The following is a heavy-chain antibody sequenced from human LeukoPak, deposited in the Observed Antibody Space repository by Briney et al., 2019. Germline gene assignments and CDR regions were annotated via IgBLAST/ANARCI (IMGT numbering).Heavy chain of an antibody. CDR1: GFTFSSYA. J-gene: IGHJ5*02. Sequence: QPGVSLRLSCAASGFTFSSYAMYWVRQAPGKGREWVAVISYDGSNKYYADSVKGRFTISRDDSKNTLYLQMISLRAEDTAVYYCASGLIVRGFTDGRDWFNPWGQGTLVTVSS. D-gene: IGHD3-10*01. CDR3: ASGLIVRGFTDGRDWFNP. CDR2: ISYDGSNK. V-gene: IGHV3-30-3*01.